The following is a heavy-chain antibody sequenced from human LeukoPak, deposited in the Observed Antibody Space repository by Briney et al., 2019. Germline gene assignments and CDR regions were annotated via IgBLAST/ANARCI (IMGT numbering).Heavy chain of an antibody. D-gene: IGHD3-10*01. CDR2: MNPNSSNT. CDR3: ARVPQKLLWFGELLLRRNWFDP. J-gene: IGHJ5*02. Sequence: GASEKVSCKASGYTFTSHDINWVRQATGQGLEWMGWMNPNSSNTGYAQKFQGRVTMTRNTSISTAYMELSSLRSEDTAVYYCARVPQKLLWFGELLLRRNWFDPWGQGTLVTVSS. CDR1: GYTFTSHD. V-gene: IGHV1-8*01.